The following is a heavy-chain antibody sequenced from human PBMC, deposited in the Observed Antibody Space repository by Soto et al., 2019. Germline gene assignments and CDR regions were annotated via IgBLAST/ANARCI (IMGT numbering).Heavy chain of an antibody. CDR2: INHSGST. CDR3: ARGNPHYSSSWFPH. CDR1: GGSFSGYY. Sequence: PSETLSLTCAVYGGSFSGYYLSWIRQPPGKGLEWIGEINHSGSTNYNPSLKSRVTISVDTSKNQFSLKLSSVTAADTAVYYCARGNPHYSSSWFPHWGQGTTVTVSS. J-gene: IGHJ6*02. D-gene: IGHD6-13*01. V-gene: IGHV4-34*01.